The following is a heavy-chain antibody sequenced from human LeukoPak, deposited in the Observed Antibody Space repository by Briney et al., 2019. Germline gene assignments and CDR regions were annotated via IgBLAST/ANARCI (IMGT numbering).Heavy chain of an antibody. CDR1: GFTFTNYA. CDR3: AKSRARREESSGSIDC. Sequence: GGSLRLSCVASGFTFTNYAMGWVRQAPGKGLEWVSANTGSGGRTYYADSVKGRFAISRDNSKNTMFLQMNSLRVDDTAVYFCAKSRARREESSGSIDCWGQGTLVTVSS. D-gene: IGHD3-22*01. V-gene: IGHV3-23*01. J-gene: IGHJ4*02. CDR2: NTGSGGRT.